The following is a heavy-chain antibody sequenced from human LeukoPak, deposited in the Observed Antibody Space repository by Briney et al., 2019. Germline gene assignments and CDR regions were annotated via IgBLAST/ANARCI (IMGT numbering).Heavy chain of an antibody. CDR1: GGSISSYY. Sequence: SETLSLTCTVSGGSISSYYLTWIRQPAGKGLEWIGRIYASGSTDYNPSLKSRVTMSVETSKNQFSLKLASVTAADTAVYYCARDWGIPDVWGQGTTVTVSS. CDR3: ARDWGIPDV. CDR2: IYASGST. J-gene: IGHJ6*02. V-gene: IGHV4-4*07. D-gene: IGHD3-16*01.